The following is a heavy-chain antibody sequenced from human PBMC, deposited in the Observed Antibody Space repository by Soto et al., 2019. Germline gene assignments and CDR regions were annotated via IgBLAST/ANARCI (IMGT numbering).Heavy chain of an antibody. CDR2: IYYSGRT. CDR3: ARDRGLLWFGETLVPHYYYYGMDV. D-gene: IGHD3-10*01. J-gene: IGHJ6*02. CDR1: GGCISSGDYY. Sequence: PSETLSLTCTVSGGCISSGDYYWSGSRQPPGKGLERSGYIYYSGRTNYNPSLKSRVTISVDTSKNQFSLKLSSVTAADTAVYYCARDRGLLWFGETLVPHYYYYGMDVWGQGTTVTVSS. V-gene: IGHV4-61*08.